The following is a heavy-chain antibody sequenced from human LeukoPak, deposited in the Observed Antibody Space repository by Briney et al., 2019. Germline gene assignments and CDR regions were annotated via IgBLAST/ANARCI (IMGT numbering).Heavy chain of an antibody. CDR2: IYSGGST. J-gene: IGHJ4*02. D-gene: IGHD1-26*01. V-gene: IGHV3-66*01. CDR1: GFTVSSNY. CDR3: ARGGGSYPAGFDY. Sequence: GGSLRLSCAASGFTVSSNYMSWVRQAPGKGLEWVSVIYSGGSTYYADSVKGRFTISRDNSKNTLYLQMDSLRAEDTAVYYCARGGGSYPAGFDYWGQGTLVTVSS.